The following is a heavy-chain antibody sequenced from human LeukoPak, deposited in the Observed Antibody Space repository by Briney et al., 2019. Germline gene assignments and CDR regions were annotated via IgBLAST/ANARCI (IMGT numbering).Heavy chain of an antibody. CDR1: GFDFSSNW. J-gene: IGHJ4*02. D-gene: IGHD5-24*01. V-gene: IGHV3-74*01. CDR3: AKGPKLGDGFHCDY. CDR2: IKGDGIST. Sequence: GGSLRLSCAASGFDFSSNWMHWVRHAPGQGLVWVSRIKGDGISTNYADSVKGRFTISRDISKNTVYLQMNNLRVDDTAVYYCAKGPKLGDGFHCDYWGQGTLVTVSS.